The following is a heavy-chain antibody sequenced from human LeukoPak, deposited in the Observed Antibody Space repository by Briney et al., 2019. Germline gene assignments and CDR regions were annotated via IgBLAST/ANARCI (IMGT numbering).Heavy chain of an antibody. V-gene: IGHV3-23*01. CDR2: ITGGGGSA. D-gene: IGHD2-15*01. Sequence: PGGSLRLSCAASGFTFDDYGMSWVRQAPGKGLEWVSKITGGGGSAYYADSVKGRFTISRDNSKNTVYLQMYSLRAEDTAVYYCAKGGRDCGDSCYSSWFDPWGQGTLVTVSS. CDR3: AKGGRDCGDSCYSSWFDP. CDR1: GFTFDDYG. J-gene: IGHJ5*02.